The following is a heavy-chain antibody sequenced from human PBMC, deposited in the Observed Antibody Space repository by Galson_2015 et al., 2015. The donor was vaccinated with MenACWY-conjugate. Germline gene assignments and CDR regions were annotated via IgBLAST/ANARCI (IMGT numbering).Heavy chain of an antibody. Sequence: SVKVSCKASGGTFSSYAISWVRQAPGQGLEWVGWISAYNGNTNYAQKLQGRVTMTTDTSTSTAYMELRSLRSDDTAVYFCARQAYQLPYYYYGIDFWGQGTTVTVSS. V-gene: IGHV1-18*01. CDR1: GGTFSSYA. D-gene: IGHD2-2*01. CDR2: ISAYNGNT. CDR3: ARQAYQLPYYYYGIDF. J-gene: IGHJ6*02.